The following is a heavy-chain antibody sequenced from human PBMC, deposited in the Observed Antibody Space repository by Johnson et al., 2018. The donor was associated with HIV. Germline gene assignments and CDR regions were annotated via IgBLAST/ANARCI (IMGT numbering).Heavy chain of an antibody. V-gene: IGHV3-30*02. CDR1: GFTFSTYG. CDR2: IRYDGSNK. J-gene: IGHJ3*02. D-gene: IGHD3-10*01. Sequence: QVQLVESGGGVVQPGRSLRLSCAASGFTFSTYGIHWVRQAPGKGLEWVAFIRYDGSNKYYAESVKGRFTISRDNFKNTLYLQMNSLRAEDTAVYYCTTGISWFGAITFDIWVQGTLVTVSS. CDR3: TTGISWFGAITFDI.